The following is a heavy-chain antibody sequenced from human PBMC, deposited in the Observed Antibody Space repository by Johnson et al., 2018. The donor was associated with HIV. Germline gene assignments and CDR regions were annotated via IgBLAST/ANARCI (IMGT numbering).Heavy chain of an antibody. CDR1: GFTFSSNA. Sequence: VQLVESGGGVVQPGGSLRLSCAASGFTFSSNAMSWVRQAPGKGLEWVSVISGSGASTYHADSVKGRFTISRDNAKNSLYLQMNSLRAEDTAVYYCARSYSSSSHDAFDIWGQGTMVTVSS. J-gene: IGHJ3*02. V-gene: IGHV3-23*04. CDR3: ARSYSSSSHDAFDI. D-gene: IGHD6-6*01. CDR2: ISGSGAST.